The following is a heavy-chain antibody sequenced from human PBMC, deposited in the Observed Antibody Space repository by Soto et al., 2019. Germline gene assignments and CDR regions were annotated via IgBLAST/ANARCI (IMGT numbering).Heavy chain of an antibody. J-gene: IGHJ5*02. V-gene: IGHV3-23*01. CDR1: GFPFGDHA. D-gene: IGHD1-26*01. Sequence: GGSLRLSCAASGFPFGDHAMHWVRQAPGKGLEWVSAITGRGDTTYYADSVKGRFTVSRDNSKNTLFLQMMSLRAEDTAVYYCAKDLYVQPPSGWFDPWRQGTVVTVSS. CDR3: AKDLYVQPPSGWFDP. CDR2: ITGRGDTT.